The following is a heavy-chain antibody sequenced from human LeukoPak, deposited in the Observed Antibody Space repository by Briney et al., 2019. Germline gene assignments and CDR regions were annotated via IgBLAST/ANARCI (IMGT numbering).Heavy chain of an antibody. CDR3: VAGYSSSWSYFDY. CDR2: ICSNGGST. Sequence: GGSLRLSCSASGFXFSSYAMHWVRQAPGKGLEYVSPICSNGGSTYYADSVKGRFTISRDNSKNTLYLQMSSLRAEDTAVYYCVAGYSSSWSYFDYWGQGTLVTVSS. CDR1: GFXFSSYA. D-gene: IGHD6-13*01. V-gene: IGHV3-64D*09. J-gene: IGHJ4*02.